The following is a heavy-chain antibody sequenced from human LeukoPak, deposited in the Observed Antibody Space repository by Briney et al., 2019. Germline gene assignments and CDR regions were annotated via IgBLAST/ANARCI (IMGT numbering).Heavy chain of an antibody. CDR1: GYTFTSYG. D-gene: IGHD2-2*01. CDR3: ARVVVPAATNWFDP. V-gene: IGHV1-18*01. CDR2: ISAYNGNT. Sequence: GASVKVSCKASGYTFTSYGISWVRQAPGQGLEWMGWISAYNGNTNYAQKLQGRVTMTTDTATSTAYMELRSLRSDDTAVYYCARVVVPAATNWFDPWGQGTLVTVSS. J-gene: IGHJ5*02.